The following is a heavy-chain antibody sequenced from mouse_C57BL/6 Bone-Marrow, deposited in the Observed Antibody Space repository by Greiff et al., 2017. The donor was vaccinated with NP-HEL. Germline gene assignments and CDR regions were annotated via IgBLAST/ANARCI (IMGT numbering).Heavy chain of an antibody. CDR3: ATTLRWRGYFDV. D-gene: IGHD1-1*01. J-gene: IGHJ1*03. CDR2: IDPSDSYT. Sequence: QVQLKQPGAELVKPGASVKLSCKASGYTFTSYWMQWVKQRPGQGLEWIGEIDPSDSYTNYNQKFKGKATLTVDTSSSTAYMQLSSLTSEDSAVYYCATTLRWRGYFDVWGTGTTVTVSS. CDR1: GYTFTSYW. V-gene: IGHV1-50*01.